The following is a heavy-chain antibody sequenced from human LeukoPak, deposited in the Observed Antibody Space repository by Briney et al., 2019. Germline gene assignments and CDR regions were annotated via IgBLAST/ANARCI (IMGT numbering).Heavy chain of an antibody. Sequence: GGSLRLSCAASGFTFSSYAMHWVRQAPGKGLEWVAVISYDGSNKYYADSVKGRFTISRDNSKNTLYLQMNSLRAEDTAVYYCARDLRDFWSGYYTPFDYWGQGTLVTVSS. CDR2: ISYDGSNK. J-gene: IGHJ4*02. V-gene: IGHV3-30-3*01. CDR1: GFTFSSYA. CDR3: ARDLRDFWSGYYTPFDY. D-gene: IGHD3-3*01.